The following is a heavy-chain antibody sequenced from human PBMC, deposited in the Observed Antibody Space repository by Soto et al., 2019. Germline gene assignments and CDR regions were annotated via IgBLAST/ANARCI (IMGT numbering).Heavy chain of an antibody. V-gene: IGHV4-59*08. J-gene: IGHJ5*02. CDR2: IYSSGST. CDR3: ARSRSCSGGSCYIVGWFDP. Sequence: PSETLSLTCTVSGDSISSYYWSWIWQPPGKGLEWIGYIYSSGSTNYNPSLKSRVTISVDTSNNHFSLKLSSVTAADTAVYYCARSRSCSGGSCYIVGWFDPWGQGTLVTVSS. D-gene: IGHD2-15*01. CDR1: GDSISSYY.